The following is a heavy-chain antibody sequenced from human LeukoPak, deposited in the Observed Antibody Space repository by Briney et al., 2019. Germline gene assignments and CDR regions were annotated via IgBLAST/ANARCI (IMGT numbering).Heavy chain of an antibody. CDR1: GYTFTSYY. D-gene: IGHD3-22*01. CDR3: ARVSYYYDSSGYPPFDY. Sequence: ASVKVSCKASGYTFTSYYMHWVRQAPGQGLEWMGIINPSGGSTSYAQKFQGRVTITADESTSTAYMELSSLRSEDTAVYYCARVSYYYDSSGYPPFDYWGQGTLVTVSS. CDR2: INPSGGST. J-gene: IGHJ4*02. V-gene: IGHV1-46*01.